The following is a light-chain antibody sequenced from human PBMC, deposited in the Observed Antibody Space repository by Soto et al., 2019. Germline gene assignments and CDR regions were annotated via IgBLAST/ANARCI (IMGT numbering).Light chain of an antibody. J-gene: IGKJ1*01. V-gene: IGKV3-20*01. CDR2: SAS. CDR1: QSVSHSS. CDR3: QQYGSSQGT. Sequence: EIVLTQSPGTLSLSPGERATLSCRASQSVSHSSLAWYQQKPGQDPRLLIYSASRRTTGNPDKFSASGTGTALTLPLNGREAEYFAVYYCQQYGSSQGTCCQGHQVEIK.